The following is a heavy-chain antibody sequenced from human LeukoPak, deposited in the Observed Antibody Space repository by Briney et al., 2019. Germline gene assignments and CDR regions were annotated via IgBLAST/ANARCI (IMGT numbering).Heavy chain of an antibody. J-gene: IGHJ4*02. CDR3: ARKFGDSCFN. D-gene: IGHD2-15*01. Sequence: SGGSLRLSCAASGFTFDDYAMTWVRQAPGKGLEWVSYISWNGGSTSYADSVKGRFTISRDNADKSLYLQMNSLGAEDTALYYCARKFGDSCFNWGQGTLVTVSS. CDR1: GFTFDDYA. V-gene: IGHV3-20*04. CDR2: ISWNGGST.